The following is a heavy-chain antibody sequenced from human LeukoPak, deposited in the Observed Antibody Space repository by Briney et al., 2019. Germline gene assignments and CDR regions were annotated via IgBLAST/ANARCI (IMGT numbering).Heavy chain of an antibody. D-gene: IGHD6-13*01. Sequence: GGSLRLSCAASGFTFSEYYMSWIRPAPGKGLEWVSYISSSGSTIYYADSVKGRFTISRDNAKSSLYLQMNSLRAEDTAVYYCARDQGTHSSSWYYFDYWGQGTLVTVSS. V-gene: IGHV3-11*04. CDR1: GFTFSEYY. J-gene: IGHJ4*02. CDR2: ISSSGSTI. CDR3: ARDQGTHSSSWYYFDY.